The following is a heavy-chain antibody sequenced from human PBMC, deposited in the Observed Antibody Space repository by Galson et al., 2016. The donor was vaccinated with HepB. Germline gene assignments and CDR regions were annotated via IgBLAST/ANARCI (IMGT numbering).Heavy chain of an antibody. CDR1: GGSISSDSYY. J-gene: IGHJ5*02. V-gene: IGHV4-31*03. CDR2: IYYSGSA. Sequence: TLSLTRSASGGSISSDSYYWTWIRQHPTQGLEWLGYIYYSGSAYYNPSLKSRVTISAATSKNHFSLRLSSVTAADTAVYYCARVIPAGIGAPQIASNWLDPWGQGTLVTVSS. D-gene: IGHD1-26*01. CDR3: ARVIPAGIGAPQIASNWLDP.